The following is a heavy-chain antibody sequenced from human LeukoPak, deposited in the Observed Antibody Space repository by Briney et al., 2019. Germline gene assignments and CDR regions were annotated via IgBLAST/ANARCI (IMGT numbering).Heavy chain of an antibody. CDR2: IYYSGST. V-gene: IGHV4-39*01. J-gene: IGHJ4*02. CDR1: GGSISSSSYY. Sequence: PSETLSLTCTVSGGSISSSSYYWGWIRQPPGKGLEWIGSIYYSGSTYYNPSLKSRVTISVDTSKNQFSLKLGSVTAADTAVYYCARLSGIAAAGSPEYWGQGTLVTVSS. D-gene: IGHD6-13*01. CDR3: ARLSGIAAAGSPEY.